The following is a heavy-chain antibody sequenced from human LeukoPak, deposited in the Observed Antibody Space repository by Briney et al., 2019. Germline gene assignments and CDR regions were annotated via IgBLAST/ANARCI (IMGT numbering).Heavy chain of an antibody. CDR3: ARGVYCTNGVCPFDY. V-gene: IGHV1-18*01. J-gene: IGHJ4*02. Sequence: ASVKVSCKASGGTFSSYAISWVRQAPGQGLEWMGRINPNSGGTNYAQKLQGRVTMTTDTSTSTAYMELRSLRSDDTAVYYCARGVYCTNGVCPFDYWGQGTLVTVSS. CDR1: GGTFSSYA. D-gene: IGHD2-8*01. CDR2: INPNSGGT.